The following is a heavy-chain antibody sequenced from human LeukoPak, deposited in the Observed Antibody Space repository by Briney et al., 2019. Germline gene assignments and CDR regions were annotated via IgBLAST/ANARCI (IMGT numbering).Heavy chain of an antibody. D-gene: IGHD4-17*01. CDR3: ARVPRDGDYAYAFDI. Sequence: PSKTLSLTCTVSGGSISSYYWSWIRQPPGKGPEWIGYIYYSGSTNYNPSLKSRVTISVDTSKNQFSLKLSSVTAADTAVYYCARVPRDGDYAYAFDIWGQGTMVTVSS. CDR1: GGSISSYY. CDR2: IYYSGST. J-gene: IGHJ3*02. V-gene: IGHV4-59*08.